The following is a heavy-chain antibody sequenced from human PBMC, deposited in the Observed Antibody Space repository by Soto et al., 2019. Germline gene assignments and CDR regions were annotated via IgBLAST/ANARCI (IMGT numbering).Heavy chain of an antibody. J-gene: IGHJ6*02. CDR2: ITDGGGSI. Sequence: GGSLRLSCAASGFTFSNYAMHWVRQAPGKGLEWVSGITDGGGSIFYADSVKGRFTISRDNSKNTLYLQMNSLRAEDTAVYYCAKSTRKVYYYGMDVWGQGTTVTVSS. D-gene: IGHD2-8*01. V-gene: IGHV3-23*01. CDR3: AKSTRKVYYYGMDV. CDR1: GFTFSNYA.